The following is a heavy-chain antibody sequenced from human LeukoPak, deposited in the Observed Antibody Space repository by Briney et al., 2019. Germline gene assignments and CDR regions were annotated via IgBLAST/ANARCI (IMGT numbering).Heavy chain of an antibody. D-gene: IGHD4-23*01. J-gene: IGHJ6*03. V-gene: IGHV3-7*03. CDR3: ANQPRWRGHHLPYYYMDV. Sequence: GGSLRLSCAASGFTFISYWMSWVRQAPGKGLEWVANIKQDGSEKYYVDSVKGRFTISRDNSKNTLYLQMNSLRAEDTAVYYCANQPRWRGHHLPYYYMDVWGKGTTVTISS. CDR1: GFTFISYW. CDR2: IKQDGSEK.